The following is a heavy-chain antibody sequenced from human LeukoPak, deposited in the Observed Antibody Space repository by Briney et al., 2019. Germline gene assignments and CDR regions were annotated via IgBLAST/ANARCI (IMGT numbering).Heavy chain of an antibody. CDR2: INTNTGNP. CDR1: GYTFTNYA. D-gene: IGHD3-10*01. J-gene: IGHJ4*02. V-gene: IGHV7-4-1*02. Sequence: ASVKVSCKASGYTFTNYALNWVRQAPGQGLEWMGWINTNTGNPTYAQGFTGRFVFSLDTSVSTAYLQLSSLKAEDTAVYYCARVVGESPRNLYFDYWGQGTLVTVSS. CDR3: ARVVGESPRNLYFDY.